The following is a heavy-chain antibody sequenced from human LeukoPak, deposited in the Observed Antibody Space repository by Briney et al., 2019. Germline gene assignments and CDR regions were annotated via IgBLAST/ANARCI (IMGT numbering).Heavy chain of an antibody. CDR3: ARERGYSYGRHFDY. CDR1: GGSISSHY. D-gene: IGHD5-18*01. CDR2: IYYSGST. J-gene: IGHJ4*02. V-gene: IGHV4-59*11. Sequence: PSETLSLTCTVSGGSISSHYWSWIRQPPGKGLEWIGYIYYSGSTNYNPSLKSRVTISVDTSKNQFSLKLSSVTAADTAVYYCARERGYSYGRHFDYWGQGTPVTVSS.